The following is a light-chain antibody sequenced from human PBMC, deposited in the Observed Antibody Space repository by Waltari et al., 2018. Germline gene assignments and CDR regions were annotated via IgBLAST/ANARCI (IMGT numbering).Light chain of an antibody. Sequence: QSALTQPASVSGSPGQSITISCPGPSTDLGRYNSVSWYQQHPGKALKLIIDDVNNRPSGISDRFSGSKSANTASLTISGLQVEDEADYFCSSYTSTTTPFVFGSGTKVTVL. J-gene: IGLJ1*01. V-gene: IGLV2-14*03. CDR2: DVN. CDR3: SSYTSTTTPFV. CDR1: STDLGRYNS.